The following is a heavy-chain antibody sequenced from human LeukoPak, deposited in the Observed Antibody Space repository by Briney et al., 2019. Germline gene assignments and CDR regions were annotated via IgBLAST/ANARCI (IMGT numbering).Heavy chain of an antibody. V-gene: IGHV3-30-3*01. J-gene: IGHJ2*01. CDR1: GITFSSYA. Sequence: GGSLRLSCAASGITFSSYAMHWVRQAPGKGLEWVAVISYDGSNKYYADSVKGRFTISRDSSKNTLFLHMNTLRAEDTAIYYRAKDRTVGASYWYFDLWGRGTLVTVSS. CDR2: ISYDGSNK. D-gene: IGHD1-26*01. CDR3: AKDRTVGASYWYFDL.